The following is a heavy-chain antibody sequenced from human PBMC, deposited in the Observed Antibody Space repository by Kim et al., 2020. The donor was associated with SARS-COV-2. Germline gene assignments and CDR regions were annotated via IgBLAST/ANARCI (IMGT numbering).Heavy chain of an antibody. D-gene: IGHD6-13*01. V-gene: IGHV3-21*01. CDR2: ISSSSSYI. Sequence: GGSLRLCCAASGFTFSSYSMNWVRQAPGKGLEWVSSISSSSSYIYYADSVKGRFTISRDNAKNSLYLQMNSLRAEDTAVYYCARGMGSSWKTSWSDYWGQGTLVTVSS. CDR3: ARGMGSSWKTSWSDY. J-gene: IGHJ4*02. CDR1: GFTFSSYS.